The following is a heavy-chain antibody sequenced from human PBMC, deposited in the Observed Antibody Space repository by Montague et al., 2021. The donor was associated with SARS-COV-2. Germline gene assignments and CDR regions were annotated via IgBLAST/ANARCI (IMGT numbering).Heavy chain of an antibody. J-gene: IGHJ4*02. CDR2: VSYRGST. CDR1: GGSMSSYH. D-gene: IGHD3-10*01. Sequence: SETLSLTCSVSGGSMSSYHCIWIRQPQGKGLEWIGYVSYRGSTNXNLSLKSRVTISLDTSKNRFSLRVTSVTAADTAVYYCARDVRYYYDQWGQGTLVTVSS. CDR3: ARDVRYYYDQ. V-gene: IGHV4-59*01.